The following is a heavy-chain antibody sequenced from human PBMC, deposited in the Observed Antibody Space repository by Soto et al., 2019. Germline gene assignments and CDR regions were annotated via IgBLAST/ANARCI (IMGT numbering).Heavy chain of an antibody. D-gene: IGHD3-10*01. Sequence: SXXLSCSASGFTFSSYAMSWVHQAPRKGLEWVSAISGSGGSTYYADSVKGRFTISRDNSKNTLYLQMNSLRAEDMAVYYCAKSQLLWSTSGAFDIWGQGTMVTVSS. V-gene: IGHV3-23*01. CDR2: ISGSGGST. J-gene: IGHJ3*02. CDR1: GFTFSSYA. CDR3: AKSQLLWSTSGAFDI.